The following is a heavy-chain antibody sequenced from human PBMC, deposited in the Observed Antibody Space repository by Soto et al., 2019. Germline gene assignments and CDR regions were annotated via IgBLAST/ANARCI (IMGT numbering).Heavy chain of an antibody. D-gene: IGHD1-20*01. CDR3: ARDQTGITTTGGGRIDH. V-gene: IGHV3-30-3*01. J-gene: IGHJ4*02. CDR2: VSFDGSNK. CDR1: GFTFSPHA. Sequence: QVQLVESGGGVVQPGRSLILSCAASGFTFSPHAMHWVRQAPGKGLECVAIVSFDGSNKYYADSVKGRFTISRDNSKNTLYLQMSGLTPEDTAVYYCARDQTGITTTGGGRIDHWGQGHLVTVSS.